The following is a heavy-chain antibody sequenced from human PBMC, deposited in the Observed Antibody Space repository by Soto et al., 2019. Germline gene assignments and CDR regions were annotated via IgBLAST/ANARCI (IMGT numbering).Heavy chain of an antibody. V-gene: IGHV4-4*02. D-gene: IGHD1-1*01. J-gene: IGHJ4*02. Sequence: QVQLQESGPGLVKPSGTLSLTCAVSGGSISTSNWWSWVRQPPGKGLEWIGEVYHSGSTNYHPSFKNRVAMSVDKSKSQFSLKLNSVTAADTSLDYCARTSTCGTRGDYWGKGSLVTFSS. CDR2: VYHSGST. CDR3: ARTSTCGTRGDY. CDR1: GGSISTSNW.